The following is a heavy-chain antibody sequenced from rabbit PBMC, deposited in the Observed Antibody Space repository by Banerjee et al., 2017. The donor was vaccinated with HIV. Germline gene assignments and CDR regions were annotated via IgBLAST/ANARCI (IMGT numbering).Heavy chain of an antibody. CDR3: ARDLAGVIGWNFNL. V-gene: IGHV1S40*01. CDR2: INTSSGDT. D-gene: IGHD4-1*01. J-gene: IGHJ4*01. Sequence: GSLATASTASGLSCGVEYEMSCVRQAPGKGLEWIGCINTSSGDTVYARWAKRRFTSSKTSSTTVTLQMTSLTAADTASYFCARDLAGVIGWNFNLWGPGTLVTVS. CDR1: GLSCGVEYE.